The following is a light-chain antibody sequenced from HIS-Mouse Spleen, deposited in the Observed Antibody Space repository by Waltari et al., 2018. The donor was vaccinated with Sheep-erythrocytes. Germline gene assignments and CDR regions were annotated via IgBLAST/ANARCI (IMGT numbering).Light chain of an antibody. V-gene: IGLV2-8*01. CDR1: SSDVGGYNY. Sequence: QSALTQPPSASASPGQSVTISCTGTSSDVGGYNYLSWYQQHPGKAPKLMIYEVSKRPSGVPDRFSGSKSGNTASLTISGLQAEDEADYYCCSYAGSYNHVFATGTKVTVL. CDR2: EVS. CDR3: CSYAGSYNHV. J-gene: IGLJ1*01.